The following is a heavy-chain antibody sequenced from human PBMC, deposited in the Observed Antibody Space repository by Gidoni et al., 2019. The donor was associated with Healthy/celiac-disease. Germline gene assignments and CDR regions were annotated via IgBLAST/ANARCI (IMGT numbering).Heavy chain of an antibody. CDR2: ISGSGGST. V-gene: IGHV3-23*01. CDR1: GFPFSSYA. D-gene: IGHD4-17*01. CDR3: AKGGHDYGGNSGFDY. J-gene: IGHJ4*02. Sequence: EVQLLESGGGLVQPGGSLRLSCAASGFPFSSYAMSWVRQAPGKGLEWVAAISGSGGSTYYADSVKGRFTISRDNSKNTLYLQMNSLRAEDTAVYYCAKGGHDYGGNSGFDYWGQGTLVTVSS.